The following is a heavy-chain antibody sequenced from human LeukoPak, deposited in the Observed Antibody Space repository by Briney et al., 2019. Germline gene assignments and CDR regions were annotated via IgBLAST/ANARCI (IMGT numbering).Heavy chain of an antibody. J-gene: IGHJ4*02. Sequence: GASVKVSCKASGYTFTSYDINWVRQANGQGLEWMGWMNPNSGNTGYAQKFQGRVTMTRNTSISTAYMELSSLRSEDTAVYYCARGSYYYESSGVDYWGQGTLVTVSS. CDR2: MNPNSGNT. CDR1: GYTFTSYD. CDR3: ARGSYYYESSGVDY. D-gene: IGHD3-22*01. V-gene: IGHV1-8*01.